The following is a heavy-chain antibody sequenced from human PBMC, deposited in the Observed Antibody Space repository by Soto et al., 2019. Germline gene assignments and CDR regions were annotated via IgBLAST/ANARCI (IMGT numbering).Heavy chain of an antibody. V-gene: IGHV1-18*01. D-gene: IGHD6-25*01. CDR2: ISPYNGDT. Sequence: QVQLVQSGADVKKPGASVMVSCKASGYTFTTYGISWVRQAPGQGLEWMGWISPYNGDTNYAQNLQGRVTMTTVTSMSTAYMELRSPRSDVTAVYYCAIGGEGAGNYFYGIDVWGQGTTVTVSS. CDR1: GYTFTTYG. CDR3: AIGGEGAGNYFYGIDV. J-gene: IGHJ6*02.